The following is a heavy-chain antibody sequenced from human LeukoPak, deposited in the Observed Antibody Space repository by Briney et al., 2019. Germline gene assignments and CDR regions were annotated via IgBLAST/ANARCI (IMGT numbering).Heavy chain of an antibody. Sequence: ASETLSLTCAVYGESLCKYYWTWIRQSPGKGLEWIGEINHRGSTNLNPSLKSRVTLSVDTSKYQFSLKLTSVTAADAAVYYCASSVGSTDYWGQGTLVTVSS. CDR2: INHRGST. CDR3: ASSVGSTDY. CDR1: GESLCKYY. V-gene: IGHV4-34*01. J-gene: IGHJ4*02. D-gene: IGHD1-26*01.